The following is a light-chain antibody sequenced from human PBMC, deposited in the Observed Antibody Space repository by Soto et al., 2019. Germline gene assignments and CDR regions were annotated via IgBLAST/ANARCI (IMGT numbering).Light chain of an antibody. CDR3: QQYGRSPDWDRWT. CDR1: QSISSSN. CDR2: GAS. J-gene: IGKJ1*01. Sequence: EIVLTQSPGTLSLSPGERATLSCRASQSISSSNLAWYQQKPGQAPRLLLYGASNRAAGIPDRLSGSGSGTDFTLTISRMEPEDFAVYYCQQYGRSPDWDRWTFGQGTKVEGK. V-gene: IGKV3-20*01.